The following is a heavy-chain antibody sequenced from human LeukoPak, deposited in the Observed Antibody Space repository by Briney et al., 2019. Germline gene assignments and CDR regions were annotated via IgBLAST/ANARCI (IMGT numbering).Heavy chain of an antibody. CDR1: GFTFSSYW. D-gene: IGHD5-18*01. CDR2: IKEDGSEK. CDR3: ASDGYSYGSDLRGH. J-gene: IGHJ4*02. Sequence: PGGSLRLSCAASGFTFSSYWMSWVRQAPGKGLEWVANIKEDGSEKYYVDSVKGRFTISRDNAKNSLHLQMNSLRAEDTAVYYCASDGYSYGSDLRGHWGQGTLVTVSS. V-gene: IGHV3-7*03.